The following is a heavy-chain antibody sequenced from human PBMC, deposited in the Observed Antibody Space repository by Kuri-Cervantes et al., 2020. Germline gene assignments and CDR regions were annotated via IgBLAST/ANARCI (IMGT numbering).Heavy chain of an antibody. CDR3: AKDITMIVDRIDLFDY. D-gene: IGHD3-22*01. Sequence: GESLKISCAASGFTFSSYGMHWVRQAPGKGLEWVAVISYDGSNKYYADSAKGRFTISRDNSKNTLYLQMNSLRAEDTAVYYCAKDITMIVDRIDLFDYWGQGTLVTVSS. CDR1: GFTFSSYG. J-gene: IGHJ4*02. CDR2: ISYDGSNK. V-gene: IGHV3-30*18.